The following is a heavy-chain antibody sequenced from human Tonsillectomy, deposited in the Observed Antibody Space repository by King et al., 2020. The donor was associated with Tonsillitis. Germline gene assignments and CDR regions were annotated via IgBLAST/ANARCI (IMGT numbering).Heavy chain of an antibody. D-gene: IGHD3-10*01. CDR3: ARALGAGIWFYP. Sequence: QLQESGPRLVKPSETLSLTCTVSGGSISSTNYCWGWIRQPPGKGLEWTGSICYSGSTYYNPSLKSRVSISEDTRKNQFSLKLSSVTAADTAVYYCARALGAGIWFYPWGQGTLVTVSS. CDR2: ICYSGST. CDR1: GGSISSTNYC. J-gene: IGHJ5*02. V-gene: IGHV4-39*07.